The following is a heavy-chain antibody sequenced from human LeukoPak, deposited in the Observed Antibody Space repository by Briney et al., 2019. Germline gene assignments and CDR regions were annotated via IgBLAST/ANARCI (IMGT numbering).Heavy chain of an antibody. V-gene: IGHV3-23*01. CDR1: GFTFSAYA. D-gene: IGHD4-17*01. CDR2: IRGGGSSA. Sequence: GGSLRLSCTASGFTFSAYAMMWVRQAPGKGPEWVSAIRGGGSSAFYADSVKGRFTISRDKSKYTLFLQMNSLRAEDTAVYYCARDPNGDYIGAFDMWGPGTMVTVSS. CDR3: ARDPNGDYIGAFDM. J-gene: IGHJ3*02.